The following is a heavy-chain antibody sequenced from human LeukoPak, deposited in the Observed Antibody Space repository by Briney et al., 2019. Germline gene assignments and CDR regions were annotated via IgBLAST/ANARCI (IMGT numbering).Heavy chain of an antibody. CDR1: GGSISSSSYY. CDR3: ARDGRGVRFLEWPTAYFDY. J-gene: IGHJ4*02. V-gene: IGHV4-61*02. CDR2: IYTSGST. D-gene: IGHD3-3*01. Sequence: SETLSLTCTVSGGSISSSSYYWSWIRQPAGKGLEWIGRIYTSGSTNYNPSLKSRVTMSVDTSKNQFSLKLSSVTAADTAVYYCARDGRGVRFLEWPTAYFDYWGQGTLVTVSS.